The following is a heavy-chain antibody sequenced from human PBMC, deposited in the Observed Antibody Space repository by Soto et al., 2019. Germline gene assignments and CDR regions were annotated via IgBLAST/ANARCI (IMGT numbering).Heavy chain of an antibody. Sequence: PGGSLRLSCATPRFTFSSYALHWVRQAPGKGLERVAVISYDGSNKYYADSVKGRFTISRDNSKNTLYLQMNSLRAEDTAVYYCARDRYSYYDFWSGSLPYYYYGMDVWGQGTTVTVSS. J-gene: IGHJ6*02. CDR3: ARDRYSYYDFWSGSLPYYYYGMDV. CDR1: RFTFSSYA. CDR2: ISYDGSNK. D-gene: IGHD3-3*01. V-gene: IGHV3-30-3*01.